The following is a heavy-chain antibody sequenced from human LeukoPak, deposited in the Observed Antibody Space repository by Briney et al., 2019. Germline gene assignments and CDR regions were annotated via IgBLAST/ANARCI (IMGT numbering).Heavy chain of an antibody. V-gene: IGHV3-13*01. Sequence: GGSLRLSCAASGLTFSDYDMHWVRQATGKGLEWVSAIGTAGDTYYTGSVKGRFTTSRENAKNSLYLQMNSLRAGDTAVYYCARVAKERVGGVYYFDYWGQGTLVTVSS. J-gene: IGHJ4*02. CDR3: ARVAKERVGGVYYFDY. CDR1: GLTFSDYD. CDR2: IGTAGDT. D-gene: IGHD1-1*01.